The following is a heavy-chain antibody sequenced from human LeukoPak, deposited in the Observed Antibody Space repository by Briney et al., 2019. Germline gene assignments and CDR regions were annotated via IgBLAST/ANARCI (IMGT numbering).Heavy chain of an antibody. J-gene: IGHJ6*02. V-gene: IGHV1-2*02. D-gene: IGHD6-13*01. CDR2: INPKSGGT. CDR1: GYTFTGYY. Sequence: ASVKVSCKASGYTFTGYYMHWVRQAPGQGLEWMGWINPKSGGTNYAQKFQGRVTMTRDTSISTAYMELSRLRSDDTAVYYCARVQIAAAGSYYYYGMDVWGQGTTVTVSS. CDR3: ARVQIAAAGSYYYYGMDV.